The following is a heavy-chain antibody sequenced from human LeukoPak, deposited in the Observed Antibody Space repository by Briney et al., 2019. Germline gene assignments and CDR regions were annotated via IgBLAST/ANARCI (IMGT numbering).Heavy chain of an antibody. CDR1: GFKFYSYA. CDR3: ARSPGPAAVAFDY. J-gene: IGHJ4*02. V-gene: IGHV3-30*04. D-gene: IGHD6-13*01. CDR2: ISFDGSEK. Sequence: GGSLRLSCAASGFKFYSYAMHWVRQAPGKGLEWVASISFDGSEKYYRDSVKGRFTISRDNSKNTVSLQMNSLRPEDTSVYYCARSPGPAAVAFDYWGQGTLVTVSS.